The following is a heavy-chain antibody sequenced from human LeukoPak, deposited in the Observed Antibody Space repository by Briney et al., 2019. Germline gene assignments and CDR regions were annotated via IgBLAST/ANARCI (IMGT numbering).Heavy chain of an antibody. D-gene: IGHD6-19*01. Sequence: GGSLRLSCAASGFTVSSHCMSWVRQAPGKGLEWVSIIYIGGITWYADSMKGRITISRDNSKNTLYLQMDSLRAEDTAVYSCARIYGDGWYADHWGQGTLVNVSS. J-gene: IGHJ4*02. CDR2: IYIGGIT. V-gene: IGHV3-53*05. CDR1: GFTVSSHC. CDR3: ARIYGDGWYADH.